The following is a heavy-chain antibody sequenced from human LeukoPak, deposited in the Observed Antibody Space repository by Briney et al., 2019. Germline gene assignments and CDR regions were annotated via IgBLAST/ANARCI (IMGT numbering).Heavy chain of an antibody. J-gene: IGHJ6*02. D-gene: IGHD6-19*01. CDR2: FFTGGST. CDR1: GGSMGSSY. CDR3: ARGSGVAVGMDV. V-gene: IGHV4-4*07. Sequence: SETLSLTCKVSGGSMGSSYWSWHRQTAAKGLEWIGRFFTGGSTYYNPSLESRVTISVDTSMNQFSLKATSVTAADTAVYYCARGSGVAVGMDVWGQGTTVIVSS.